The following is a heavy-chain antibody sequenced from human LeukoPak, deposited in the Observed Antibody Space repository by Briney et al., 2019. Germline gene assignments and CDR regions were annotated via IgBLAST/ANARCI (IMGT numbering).Heavy chain of an antibody. J-gene: IGHJ5*02. CDR3: ARDCTLNWFDP. D-gene: IGHD2-8*01. V-gene: IGHV3-13*01. CDR2: IGTAGDT. Sequence: GGSLRLSCAASGFTFSSYDMHWVRQATGKGLEWVSAIGTAGDTYYPGSVKGRFTISRENAKNSLYLQMNSLRAGDTAVYYCARDCTLNWFDPWGQGTLVTVSS. CDR1: GFTFSSYD.